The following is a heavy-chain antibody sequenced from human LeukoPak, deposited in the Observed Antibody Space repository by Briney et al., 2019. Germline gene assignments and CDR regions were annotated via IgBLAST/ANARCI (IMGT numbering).Heavy chain of an antibody. CDR1: GYTFTSYG. J-gene: IGHJ4*02. Sequence: ASVKVSCKAPGYTFTSYGITWVRQAPGQGLEWMGWIGTYNGNTEYAQKLQGRVTVTTDTSTATAYMELRSLRSDDTAVYYCARVMRRDAYNRPLDYWGQGTLVTVSS. CDR3: ARVMRRDAYNRPLDY. D-gene: IGHD5-24*01. V-gene: IGHV1-18*01. CDR2: IGTYNGNT.